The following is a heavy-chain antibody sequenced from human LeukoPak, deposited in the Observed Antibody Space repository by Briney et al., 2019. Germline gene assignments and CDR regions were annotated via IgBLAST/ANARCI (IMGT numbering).Heavy chain of an antibody. D-gene: IGHD2-2*01. CDR2: ISGSGSST. CDR3: AKDIRYCSSTSCSNFDY. CDR1: GFTFTSYA. J-gene: IGHJ4*02. Sequence: GGSLRLSCAASGFTFTSYAMSWVRQAPGKGLEWVSSISGSGSSTYYAESVKGRFTISRDISKNTLYLQMHSLGAEDTAVYYCAKDIRYCSSTSCSNFDYWGQGTLVTVSS. V-gene: IGHV3-23*01.